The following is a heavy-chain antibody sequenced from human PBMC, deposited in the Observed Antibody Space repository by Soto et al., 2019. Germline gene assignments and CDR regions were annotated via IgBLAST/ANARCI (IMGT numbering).Heavy chain of an antibody. CDR2: IYYSGST. CDR3: ARQDTSGYAFDY. Sequence: SETLSLTCIVSGGSISSYYWSWIRQPPGKGLEWIGYIYYSGSTNYNPSLKSRVTISVDTSKNQFSLKLSSVTAADTAVYYCARQDTSGYAFDYWGQGTLVTVSS. J-gene: IGHJ4*02. D-gene: IGHD3-22*01. CDR1: GGSISSYY. V-gene: IGHV4-59*01.